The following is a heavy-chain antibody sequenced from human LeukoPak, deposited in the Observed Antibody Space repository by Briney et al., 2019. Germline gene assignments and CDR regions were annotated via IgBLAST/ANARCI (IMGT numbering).Heavy chain of an antibody. CDR3: ARPIYGSGSYSNFDY. D-gene: IGHD3-10*01. CDR1: GFTFSSYS. CDR2: ISSSSSYI. Sequence: GGSLRLSCAASGFTFSSYSVNWVRQAPGKGLEWVSSISSSSSYIYYADSVKGRFTISRDNAKNSLYLQMNSLRAEDTAVYYCARPIYGSGSYSNFDYWGQGTLVTVSS. V-gene: IGHV3-21*01. J-gene: IGHJ4*02.